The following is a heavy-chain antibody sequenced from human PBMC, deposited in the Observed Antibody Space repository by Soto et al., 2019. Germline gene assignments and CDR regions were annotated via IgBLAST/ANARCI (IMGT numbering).Heavy chain of an antibody. V-gene: IGHV3-23*01. J-gene: IGHJ5*01. CDR1: GFTFTNYA. D-gene: IGHD2-2*01. CDR3: ARAATFYCSRTTCHADS. CDR2: ISGNGGIT. Sequence: QLLESGGGLVQPGGSLRPSCAASGFTFTNYAMSWDRQGPGKELVWVANISGNGGITFCPESVKGRFTIARDNSENALSLHMKSPGADDTAVYYCARAATFYCSRTTCHADSWGQGTLVTVSS.